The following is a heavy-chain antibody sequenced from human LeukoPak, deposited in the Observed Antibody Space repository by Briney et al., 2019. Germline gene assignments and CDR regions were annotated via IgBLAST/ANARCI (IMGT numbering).Heavy chain of an antibody. V-gene: IGHV4-59*01. Sequence: SETLSLTCTVSGGSISSYYWSWVRQPPGKGLEWIGYIYYSGSTNYNPSLKSRVTISVDTSKNQFSLKLSSVTAADTAVYYCAGATISYYMDVWGKGTTVTVSS. CDR3: AGATISYYMDV. J-gene: IGHJ6*03. CDR1: GGSISSYY. D-gene: IGHD3-3*01. CDR2: IYYSGST.